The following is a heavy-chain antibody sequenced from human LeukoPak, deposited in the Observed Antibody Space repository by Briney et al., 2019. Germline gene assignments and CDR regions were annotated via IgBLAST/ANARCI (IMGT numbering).Heavy chain of an antibody. V-gene: IGHV3-21*01. J-gene: IGHJ4*02. Sequence: GGSLSLSCAASGFTFSTCSMKWVRQAPGKALEWVSSISGSSYHIYYADSVKGRFTISRDNANNLLYLQMNSLRAEDTAVYYCAREALDSSGLFDYWGQGTLVTVSA. D-gene: IGHD3-22*01. CDR2: ISGSSYHI. CDR1: GFTFSTCS. CDR3: AREALDSSGLFDY.